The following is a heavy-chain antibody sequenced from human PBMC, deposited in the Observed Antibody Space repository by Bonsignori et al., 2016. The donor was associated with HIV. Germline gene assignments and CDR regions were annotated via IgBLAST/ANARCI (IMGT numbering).Heavy chain of an antibody. V-gene: IGHV1-2*02. J-gene: IGHJ5*01. D-gene: IGHD4-11*01. Sequence: WVRQAPGQGLEWMGWIHPKSGATNYAQRFQGRVSMTRDTSINTAYMELSRLKSDDTAVYYCGWDSNGLSWFDSWGQGTLVTVSS. CDR3: GWDSNGLSWFDS. CDR2: IHPKSGAT.